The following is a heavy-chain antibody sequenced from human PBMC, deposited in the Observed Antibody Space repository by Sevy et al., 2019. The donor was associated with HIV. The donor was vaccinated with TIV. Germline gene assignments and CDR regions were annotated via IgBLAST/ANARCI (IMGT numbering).Heavy chain of an antibody. CDR1: GGSISSSSYY. V-gene: IGHV4-39*01. CDR3: ARQRKMGVPTNNWFDP. Sequence: SETLSLTCTVSGGSISSSSYYWGWIRQPPGKGLEWIGSIYSSGSTYYNPSLKSRLTISLDTSMNQFSVKLSSVTAADTAVYYCARQRKMGVPTNNWFDPWGQGTLVTVSS. D-gene: IGHD2-2*01. J-gene: IGHJ5*02. CDR2: IYSSGST.